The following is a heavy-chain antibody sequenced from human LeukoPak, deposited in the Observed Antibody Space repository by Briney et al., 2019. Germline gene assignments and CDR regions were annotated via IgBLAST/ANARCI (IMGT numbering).Heavy chain of an antibody. CDR1: GYTLTELS. CDR3: ATGEHSVVAARYTFDY. CDR2: FDPEDGET. Sequence: ASVKVSFKVSGYTLTELSMHWVRQAPGKGLDWMGGFDPEDGETIYAQKFQGRVTMTEDTSTDTAYMELSSLRSEDTAVYYCATGEHSVVAARYTFDYWGQGTLVTVSS. J-gene: IGHJ4*02. D-gene: IGHD6-6*01. V-gene: IGHV1-24*01.